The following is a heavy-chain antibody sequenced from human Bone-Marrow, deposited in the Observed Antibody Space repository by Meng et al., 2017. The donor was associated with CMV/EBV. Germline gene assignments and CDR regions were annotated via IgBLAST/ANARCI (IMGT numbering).Heavy chain of an antibody. CDR1: GYTFTSYD. Sequence: ASVKVSCKASGYTFTSYDINWVRQATGQGLEWMGWMNPNSGNTGYAQKFQGRVTMTRNTPISTAYMELSSLRSEDTAVYYCARGGFGDCSSTSCFFYYYYYGKDVWGQGTTVTVSS. J-gene: IGHJ6*02. D-gene: IGHD2-2*01. CDR2: MNPNSGNT. CDR3: ARGGFGDCSSTSCFFYYYYYGKDV. V-gene: IGHV1-8*01.